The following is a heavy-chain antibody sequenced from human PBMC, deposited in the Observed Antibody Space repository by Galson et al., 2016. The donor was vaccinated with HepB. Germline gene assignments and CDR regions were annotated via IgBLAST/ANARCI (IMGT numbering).Heavy chain of an antibody. J-gene: IGHJ5*02. V-gene: IGHV3-7*01. D-gene: IGHD3-10*01. CDR1: GFPFSRYW. Sequence: SLRLSCAASGFPFSRYWMSWVRQAPGKGLEWLANIERDGSEENYVDSVRGRFTISRDNAENTLYLQMNSLRVEDTAVYYCARDRGGSAGAFNWFDPWGQGTLVTVSS. CDR2: IERDGSEE. CDR3: ARDRGGSAGAFNWFDP.